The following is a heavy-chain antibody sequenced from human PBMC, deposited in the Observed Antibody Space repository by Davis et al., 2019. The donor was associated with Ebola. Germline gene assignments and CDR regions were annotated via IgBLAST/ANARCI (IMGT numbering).Heavy chain of an antibody. CDR2: VYYTGST. CDR3: ARSSMTTVTSSLFDY. Sequence: MPSETLSLTCTVSGGSISSYYWTWIRQPPGKGLEWIGYVYYTGSTKYSPSLNSRVTISVDTSKNQFSLKLSSVTAADTAVYYCARSSMTTVTSSLFDYWGQGTLVTVSS. V-gene: IGHV4-59*01. J-gene: IGHJ4*02. CDR1: GGSISSYY. D-gene: IGHD4-17*01.